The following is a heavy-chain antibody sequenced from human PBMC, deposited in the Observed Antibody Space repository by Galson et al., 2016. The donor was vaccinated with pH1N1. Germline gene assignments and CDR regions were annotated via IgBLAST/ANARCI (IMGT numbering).Heavy chain of an antibody. CDR1: GGSISSGSYY. J-gene: IGHJ5*02. CDR3: ARANYGDYVGWFDP. D-gene: IGHD4-17*01. CDR2: IYTSGST. V-gene: IGHV4-61*09. Sequence: SLTCTVSGGSISSGSYYWSWIRQPAGKGLEWIGYIYTSGSTNYNPSLKSRVIISVDTSKNQFSLKLSSVTATDTAVYYCARANYGDYVGWFDPWGQGTLVTVSS.